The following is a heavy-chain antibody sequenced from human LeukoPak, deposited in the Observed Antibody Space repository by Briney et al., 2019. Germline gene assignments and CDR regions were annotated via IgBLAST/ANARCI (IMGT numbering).Heavy chain of an antibody. Sequence: SGGSLRLSCAASGFSFSDTYMSWIRQAPGKGLEWIAYIATGGYTLHYAASVRGRFAVSRDNAKNSLYPQMNSLRVEDTAVYYCATSSFYGQLWGQGTLVTVSS. CDR3: ATSSFYGQL. CDR1: GFSFSDTY. V-gene: IGHV3-11*01. D-gene: IGHD2/OR15-2a*01. CDR2: IATGGYTL. J-gene: IGHJ1*01.